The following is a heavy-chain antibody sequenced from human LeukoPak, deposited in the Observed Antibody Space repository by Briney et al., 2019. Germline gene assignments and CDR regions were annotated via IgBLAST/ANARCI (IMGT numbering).Heavy chain of an antibody. Sequence: GGSLRLSCAASGFSFSSYAVSWVRQAPGRGLEWVSGISDGGSRTYYADSVKGRFTISRDDSKNTLYLQMNSLRAGDTAVYYCAKVQLGIGVDYWGQGTLVTVSS. D-gene: IGHD7-27*01. CDR1: GFSFSSYA. CDR2: ISDGGSRT. CDR3: AKVQLGIGVDY. J-gene: IGHJ4*02. V-gene: IGHV3-23*01.